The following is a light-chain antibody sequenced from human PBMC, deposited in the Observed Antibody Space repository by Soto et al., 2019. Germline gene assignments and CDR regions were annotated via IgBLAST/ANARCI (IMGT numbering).Light chain of an antibody. V-gene: IGKV3-20*01. J-gene: IGKJ1*01. Sequence: EIVLTQSVGTLSLSPGERATLSCRASQTVRGNYLAWFQQKPGQSPSLLIYAASTRAAGVPDRFSSSGSGTDFFPMINRLEPEDFAVYYCHHYGTAPWTVGQGTKVEMK. CDR2: AAS. CDR1: QTVRGNY. CDR3: HHYGTAPWT.